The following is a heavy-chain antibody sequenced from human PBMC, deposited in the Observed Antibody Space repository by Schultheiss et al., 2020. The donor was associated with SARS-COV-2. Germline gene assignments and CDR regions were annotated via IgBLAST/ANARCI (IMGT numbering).Heavy chain of an antibody. CDR1: GYTFTGYF. V-gene: IGHV1-2*02. CDR2: INPNSGGT. D-gene: IGHD2-2*02. CDR3: ARGFPPRNPGIYVVVPAAIRINWFDP. Sequence: ASVKVSCKASGYTFTGYFMHWVRQAPGQGLEWMGWINPNSGGTNSAQKFQGRVTMTRDTSISTAYMELSRLRSDDTAVYYCARGFPPRNPGIYVVVPAAIRINWFDPWGQGTLVTVSS. J-gene: IGHJ5*02.